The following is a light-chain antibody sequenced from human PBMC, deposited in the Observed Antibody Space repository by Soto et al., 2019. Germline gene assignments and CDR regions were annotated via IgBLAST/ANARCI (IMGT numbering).Light chain of an antibody. V-gene: IGLV2-14*01. CDR1: SSDVGGYNY. Sequence: QSALHQPDSVSGSPGQSITISCTGTSSDVGGYNYGSWYHQYPGEAPKLMIFGVSDRPSGVSNRFSGSKSGNTASLTISGLQAEDEADYYCSSYKTSSTVVVFGGGTKLTVL. CDR2: GVS. CDR3: SSYKTSSTVVV. J-gene: IGLJ2*01.